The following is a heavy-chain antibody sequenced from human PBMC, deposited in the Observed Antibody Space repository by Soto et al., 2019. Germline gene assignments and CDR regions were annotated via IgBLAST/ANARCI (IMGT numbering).Heavy chain of an antibody. CDR3: AKDLVAAGDGMDV. J-gene: IGHJ6*02. CDR1: GFTFSSYG. V-gene: IGHV3-30*18. D-gene: IGHD6-13*01. Sequence: QVQLVESGGGVVQPGRSLRLSCAASGFTFSSYGMHWVRQAPGKGLAWVAVISYDGSNKYYADSVKGRFTISRDNSKNTLYLQMNSLRAEETAVYYCAKDLVAAGDGMDVWGQGTTVTVCS. CDR2: ISYDGSNK.